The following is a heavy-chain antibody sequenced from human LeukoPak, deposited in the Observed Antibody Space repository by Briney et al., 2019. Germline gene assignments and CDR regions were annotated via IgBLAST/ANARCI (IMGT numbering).Heavy chain of an antibody. CDR2: ISAYNGNT. J-gene: IGHJ5*02. Sequence: ASVKVFCKASGYTFTSYGISWVRQAPGQGLEWMGWISAYNGNTNYAQKLQGRVTMTTDTSTSTAYMELRSLRSDDTAVYYCARIRRYSSSWYNWFDPWGQGTLVTVSS. V-gene: IGHV1-18*01. CDR1: GYTFTSYG. CDR3: ARIRRYSSSWYNWFDP. D-gene: IGHD6-13*01.